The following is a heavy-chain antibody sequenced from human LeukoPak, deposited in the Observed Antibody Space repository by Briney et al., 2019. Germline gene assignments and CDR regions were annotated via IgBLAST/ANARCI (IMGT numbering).Heavy chain of an antibody. J-gene: IGHJ4*02. V-gene: IGHV3-48*03. CDR3: ARSGSSWYYFDC. CDR1: GFTFSNYA. CDR2: ISSGGTTI. Sequence: GGSLRLSCAASGFTFSNYALNWVRQAPGKGLEWVSYISSGGTTIYYADSVKGRFTLSRDNAKNSLYLQMNSLRAEDTAVYYCARSGSSWYYFDCWGQGTLVTVSS. D-gene: IGHD6-13*01.